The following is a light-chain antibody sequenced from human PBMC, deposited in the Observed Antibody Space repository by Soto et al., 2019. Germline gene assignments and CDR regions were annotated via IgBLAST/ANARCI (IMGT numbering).Light chain of an antibody. CDR1: SSDIGSYDL. CDR2: EGI. CDR3: CSYAGGSSL. V-gene: IGLV2-23*01. J-gene: IGLJ2*01. Sequence: QPVLSQPASESGSPGQSITISCTGTSSDIGSYDLVSWYQQHPGKAPKLIIYEGIKRPSGVSDRFSGSKSGYTASLTISGLQAEDEADYYCCSYAGGSSLFGGGTKLTVL.